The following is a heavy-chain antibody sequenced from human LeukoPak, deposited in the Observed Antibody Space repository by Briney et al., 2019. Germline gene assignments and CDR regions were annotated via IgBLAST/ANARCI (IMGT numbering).Heavy chain of an antibody. D-gene: IGHD5-24*01. CDR1: GGSISSYY. V-gene: IGHV4-59*01. J-gene: IGHJ4*02. CDR2: IYYSGST. CDR3: ARGSEMATDY. Sequence: SETLSLTCTVSGGSISSYYWRWIRQPPGKGLEWIGYIYYSGSTNYNPSLKSRVTISVDTSKSQFSLKLSSVTAADTAVYYCARGSEMATDYWGQGTLVTVSS.